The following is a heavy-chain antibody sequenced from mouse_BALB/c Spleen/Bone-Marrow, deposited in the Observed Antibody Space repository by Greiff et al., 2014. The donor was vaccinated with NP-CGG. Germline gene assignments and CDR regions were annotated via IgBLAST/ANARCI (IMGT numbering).Heavy chain of an antibody. J-gene: IGHJ4*01. CDR2: IAPGSGST. CDR1: GYTFTSYW. D-gene: IGHD2-1*01. Sequence: DLVKSGASVKLSCKASGYTFTSYWINWIKQRPGQGLEWIGCIAPGSGSTYYNEMFKGKATLTVDTSSSTAYIQLSSLSSEDSAVYFCARFPIYYGNYGAMDYRGQGTSVTDSS. V-gene: IGHV1S41*01. CDR3: ARFPIYYGNYGAMDY.